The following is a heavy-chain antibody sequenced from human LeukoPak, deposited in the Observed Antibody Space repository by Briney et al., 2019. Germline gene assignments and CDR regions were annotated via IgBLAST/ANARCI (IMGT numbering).Heavy chain of an antibody. CDR1: GGSISSYY. J-gene: IGHJ4*02. Sequence: SETLSLTCTVSGGSISSYYWSWIRQPPGKGLEWIGYMYYSGSTNYNPSLKSRVTISVDTSKNQFSLRLSSVTAADTAVYYCARGAVAYYYFDNWGQGTLVTVSS. CDR3: ARGAVAYYYFDN. D-gene: IGHD6-19*01. V-gene: IGHV4-59*01. CDR2: MYYSGST.